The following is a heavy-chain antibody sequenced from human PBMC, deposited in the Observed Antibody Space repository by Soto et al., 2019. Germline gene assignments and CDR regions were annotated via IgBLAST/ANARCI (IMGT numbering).Heavy chain of an antibody. CDR3: ARGRVYEYRSSSGPYRLDY. J-gene: IGHJ4*02. Sequence: SETLSLTCAVYGGSFSGYYWSWIRQPPGKGLEWIGEINHSGSTNYNPSLKSRVTISVDTSKNQFSLKLSSVTAADTAVYYCARGRVYEYRSSSGPYRLDYWGQGTLVTVSS. D-gene: IGHD6-6*01. CDR2: INHSGST. V-gene: IGHV4-34*01. CDR1: GGSFSGYY.